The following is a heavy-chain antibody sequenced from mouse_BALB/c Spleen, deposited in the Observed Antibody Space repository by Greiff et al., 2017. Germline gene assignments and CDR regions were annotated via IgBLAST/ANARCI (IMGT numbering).Heavy chain of an antibody. CDR1: GFSLTDYG. Sequence: VQVVESGPGLVAPSQSLSITCTVSGFSLTDYGVSWIRQPPGKGLEWLGVIWGGGSTYYNSALKSRLSISKDNSKSQVFLKMNSLQTDDTAMYYCAKNYYGYDGYFDYWGQGTTLTVSS. D-gene: IGHD2-2*01. J-gene: IGHJ2*01. CDR2: IWGGGST. V-gene: IGHV2-6-5*01. CDR3: AKNYYGYDGYFDY.